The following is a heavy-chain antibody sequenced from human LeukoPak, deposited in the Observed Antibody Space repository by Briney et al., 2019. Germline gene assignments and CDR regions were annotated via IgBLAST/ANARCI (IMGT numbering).Heavy chain of an antibody. Sequence: SETLSLTCAVYGGSFSGYYWSWIRQPPGKGLEWIGEINHSGSTNYNPSLKRRITISVDTSKNQFSLKLSSVTAADTAVYYCARGKIVVVVAAPAFDIWGQGTMVTVSP. CDR2: INHSGST. V-gene: IGHV4-34*01. J-gene: IGHJ3*02. CDR1: GGSFSGYY. CDR3: ARGKIVVVVAAPAFDI. D-gene: IGHD2-15*01.